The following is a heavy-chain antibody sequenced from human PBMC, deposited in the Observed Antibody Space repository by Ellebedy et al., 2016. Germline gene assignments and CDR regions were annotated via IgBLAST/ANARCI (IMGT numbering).Heavy chain of an antibody. CDR1: GGSISSYY. D-gene: IGHD3-10*01. V-gene: IGHV4-59*01. CDR3: ARVRGGATRPADY. CDR2: IYYSGST. J-gene: IGHJ4*02. Sequence: SETLSLXXTVSGGSISSYYWSWIRQPPGKGLEWIGYIYYSGSTNYNPSLKSRVTISVDTSKNQFSLKLSSVTAADTAVYYCARVRGGATRPADYWGQGTLVTVSS.